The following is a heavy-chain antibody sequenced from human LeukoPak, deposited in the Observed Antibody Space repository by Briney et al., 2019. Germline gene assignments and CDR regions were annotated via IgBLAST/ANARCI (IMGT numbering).Heavy chain of an antibody. CDR2: INPDSGGT. D-gene: IGHD6-19*01. V-gene: IGHV1-2*02. CDR1: GYSFTDYY. Sequence: ASVKVSCKASGYSFTDYYIHWVRQAPGQGLEWMGWINPDSGGTNYAQKFQGRVTMTRGTSISTAYMELSRLRSDDTAVYYCHCSGWYNAFDIWGQGTMVTVSS. J-gene: IGHJ3*02. CDR3: HCSGWYNAFDI.